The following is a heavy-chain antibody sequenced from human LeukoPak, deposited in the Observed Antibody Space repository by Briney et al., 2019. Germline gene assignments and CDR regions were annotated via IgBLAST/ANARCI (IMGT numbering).Heavy chain of an antibody. CDR1: GFTFRMYA. J-gene: IGHJ6*03. Sequence: GGSLRLSCTASGFTFRMYAMSWVRQAPGKGLEWVGFIRSKAYGGTTEYAASVKGRFTISRDDSKSIAYLQMNSLKTEDTAVYYCTRASSSWYGYYYYMDVWGKGTTVTISS. CDR3: TRASSSWYGYYYYMDV. CDR2: IRSKAYGGTT. V-gene: IGHV3-49*04. D-gene: IGHD6-13*01.